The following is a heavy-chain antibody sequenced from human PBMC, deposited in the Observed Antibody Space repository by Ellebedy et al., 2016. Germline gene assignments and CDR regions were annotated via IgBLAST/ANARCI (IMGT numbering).Heavy chain of an antibody. CDR2: ISGGGGGT. J-gene: IGHJ4*02. CDR3: ARDQPDSSSSAYFDY. CDR1: GFTFSSCA. D-gene: IGHD6-6*01. Sequence: GGSLRLXXAASGFTFSSCAMSWVRQAPGKGLEWVSGISGGGGGTYYADSVKGRFTISRDNAKNSLYLQMNSLRAEDTAVYYCARDQPDSSSSAYFDYWGQGTLVTVSS. V-gene: IGHV3-23*01.